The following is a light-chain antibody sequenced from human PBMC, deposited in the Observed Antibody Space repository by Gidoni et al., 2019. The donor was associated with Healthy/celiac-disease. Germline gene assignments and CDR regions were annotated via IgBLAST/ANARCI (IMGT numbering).Light chain of an antibody. CDR1: SSNIGAGYD. J-gene: IGLJ3*02. CDR3: QSYDSSLSGWV. CDR2: GNS. Sequence: QSVRTQPPSVSGAPGQRVTISCTGSSSNIGAGYDVHWYQQLPGTAPKLLIYGNSHRPSGVPDRFSGSKSGTSASLAIPGLQAEDEADYYCQSYDSSLSGWVFGGGTKLTVL. V-gene: IGLV1-40*01.